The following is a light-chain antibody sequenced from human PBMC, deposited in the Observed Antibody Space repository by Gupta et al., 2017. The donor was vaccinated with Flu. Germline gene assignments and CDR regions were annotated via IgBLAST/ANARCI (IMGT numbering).Light chain of an antibody. CDR2: AAS. CDR3: QQSDSTPYT. V-gene: IGKV1-39*01. CDR1: QSISSY. Sequence: DIQMTQSPSSLSASVGDRVTITCRASQSISSYLNWYQQKPGKAPKLLIYAASSLQSGVPSRFSGSGFGTDFTLTISSLQPEDFATYYCQQSDSTPYTFGQGTKVEIK. J-gene: IGKJ2*01.